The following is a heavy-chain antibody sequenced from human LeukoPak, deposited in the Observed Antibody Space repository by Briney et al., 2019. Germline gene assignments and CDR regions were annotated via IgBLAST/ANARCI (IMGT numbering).Heavy chain of an antibody. CDR2: IYSGGST. CDR1: GFTVSSNY. D-gene: IGHD3-22*01. Sequence: HPEGSLRLSCAASGFTVSSNYMSWVRQAPGKGLEWVSVIYSGGSTYYADSVKGRFTISRDNSKNTLYLQMNSLRAEDTAVYYCARDHYYDSSGDFIDAFDIWGQGTMVTVSS. J-gene: IGHJ3*02. V-gene: IGHV3-66*01. CDR3: ARDHYYDSSGDFIDAFDI.